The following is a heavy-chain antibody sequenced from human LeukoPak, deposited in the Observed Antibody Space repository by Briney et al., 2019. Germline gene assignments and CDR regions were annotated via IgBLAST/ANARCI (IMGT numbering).Heavy chain of an antibody. Sequence: GGSLRLSCAASGFTFSSYAMHWVRQAPGKGLEYVSAISSNGGSTYYANSVKGRFTISRDNSKNTLYLQMGSLRAEDMAVYYCARDPHHGSGSYYRPYYFDYWGQGTLVTVSS. J-gene: IGHJ4*02. V-gene: IGHV3-64*01. CDR2: ISSNGGST. CDR1: GFTFSSYA. CDR3: ARDPHHGSGSYYRPYYFDY. D-gene: IGHD3-10*01.